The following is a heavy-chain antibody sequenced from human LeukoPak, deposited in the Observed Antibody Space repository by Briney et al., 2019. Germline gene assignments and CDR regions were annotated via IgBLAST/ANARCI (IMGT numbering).Heavy chain of an antibody. V-gene: IGHV5-51*01. CDR3: ASRYSYGPDAFDI. CDR1: GYNFNNYW. CDR2: IWPGDSDT. J-gene: IGHJ3*02. Sequence: GESLKISCKGSGYNFNNYWIGWVRQMPGKGLEWMGIIWPGDSDTRYSPSFKGQVTISVDKSISTAYLQWSSLKASDTAMYYCASRYSYGPDAFDIWGQGTMVTVSS. D-gene: IGHD5-18*01.